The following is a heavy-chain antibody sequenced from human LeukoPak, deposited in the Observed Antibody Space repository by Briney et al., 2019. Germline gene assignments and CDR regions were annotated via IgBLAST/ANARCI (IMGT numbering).Heavy chain of an antibody. CDR3: AKDTYYYDSKGYFQH. CDR1: GFTFDDYA. D-gene: IGHD3-22*01. J-gene: IGHJ1*01. V-gene: IGHV3-9*01. CDR2: ISWNSGSI. Sequence: PGGSLRLSCAASGFTFDDYAMHWVRQAPGKGLEWVSGISWNSGSIGYADSVKGRFTISRDNAKNSLYLQMNSLRAEDTALYYCAKDTYYYDSKGYFQHWGQGTLVTVSS.